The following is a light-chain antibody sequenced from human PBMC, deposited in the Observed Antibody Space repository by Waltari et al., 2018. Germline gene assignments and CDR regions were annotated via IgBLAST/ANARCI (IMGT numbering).Light chain of an antibody. CDR3: CSYGGSSSLV. CDR2: EVP. CDR1: SSDVGSYKF. J-gene: IGLJ2*01. Sequence: QSALTQPASVSGSPGQSITISCTGTSSDVGSYKFVSWYQQHPGKAPKLMIYEVPKRPSGVSNHFSGSKSGNTASLTISGLQAEDEADYYCCSYGGSSSLVFGRGTKLTVL. V-gene: IGLV2-23*02.